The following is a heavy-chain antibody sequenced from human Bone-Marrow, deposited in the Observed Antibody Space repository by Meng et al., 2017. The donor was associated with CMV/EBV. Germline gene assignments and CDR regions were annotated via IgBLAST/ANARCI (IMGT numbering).Heavy chain of an antibody. CDR2: VYLTGTS. J-gene: IGHJ6*02. CDR3: ARGDAISGSDYYGLDV. Sequence: SETLSLTCTVSGAAILSGNYYWSWIRQPPGKGLEWMGYVYLTGTSTYNPSLKSRVTISIDTSENQFSLKVSSVTAADTAVYYCARGDAISGSDYYGLDVWAQGTTATFSS. CDR1: GAAILSGNYY. D-gene: IGHD1-26*01. V-gene: IGHV4-61*01.